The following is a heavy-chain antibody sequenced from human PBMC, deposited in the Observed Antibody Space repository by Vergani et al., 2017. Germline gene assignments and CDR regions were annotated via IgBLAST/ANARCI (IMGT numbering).Heavy chain of an antibody. V-gene: IGHV1-69*01. D-gene: IGHD5-24*01. CDR2: IIPIFGTA. Sequence: QVQLVQSGAEVKKPGSSVKVSCKASGGTFSSYAISWVRQAPGQGLEWMGGIIPIFGTANYAQKFQGRVTITADESTSTAYMELSSLRSEDTAVYYCARDRRRDGYNFFLGFYDYWGQGTLVTVSS. CDR1: GGTFSSYA. CDR3: ARDRRRDGYNFFLGFYDY. J-gene: IGHJ4*02.